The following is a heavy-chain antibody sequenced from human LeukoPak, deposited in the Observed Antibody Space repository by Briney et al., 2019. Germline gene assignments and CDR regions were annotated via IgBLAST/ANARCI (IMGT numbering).Heavy chain of an antibody. CDR3: ARLGGYSSAWYFDY. V-gene: IGHV4-59*01. CDR1: GGSISSYY. J-gene: IGHJ4*02. D-gene: IGHD6-19*01. CDR2: IYYSGST. Sequence: SETLSLTCTVSGGSISSYYWSWSRQPPGKGLEWIGYIYYSGSTNYNPSLKSRVTISVDTSKNQFSLKVRSVTAADTAVYYCARLGGYSSAWYFDYWGQGTLVTVSS.